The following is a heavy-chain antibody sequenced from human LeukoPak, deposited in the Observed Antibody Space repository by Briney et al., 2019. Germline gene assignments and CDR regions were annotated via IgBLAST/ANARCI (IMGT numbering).Heavy chain of an antibody. Sequence: ASVKVSCEASGYTFTTYGISWVRQAPGQGLEWMGWISAYNGNTNYAQKLQGRVTMTTDTSTSTAYMELRSLRSDGTALYYCARDASVLRGVKFEYFQHWGQGTLVTVSS. CDR2: ISAYNGNT. CDR1: GYTFTTYG. V-gene: IGHV1-18*01. CDR3: ARDASVLRGVKFEYFQH. J-gene: IGHJ1*01. D-gene: IGHD3-10*01.